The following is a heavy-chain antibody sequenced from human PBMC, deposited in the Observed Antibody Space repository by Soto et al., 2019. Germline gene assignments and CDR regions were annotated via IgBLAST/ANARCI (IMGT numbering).Heavy chain of an antibody. CDR3: AREAAPAGGFDC. Sequence: QVHLVQSGAAMKTPGSSVKVSCKASGGTFGSNTISWVRQAPGQGLEWMGRIIPFLGITNDAPKFQGRVTFTADKSTGTRFMDLTSLRCDATAVYYCAREAAPAGGFDCWGQGTLVTVSS. J-gene: IGHJ4*02. CDR2: IIPFLGIT. V-gene: IGHV1-69*08. CDR1: GGTFGSNT. D-gene: IGHD1-26*01.